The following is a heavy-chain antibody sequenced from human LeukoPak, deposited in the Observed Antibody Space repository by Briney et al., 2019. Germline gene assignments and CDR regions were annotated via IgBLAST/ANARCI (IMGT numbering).Heavy chain of an antibody. V-gene: IGHV3-20*04. CDR3: ARDAVPSGRSWFDP. CDR2: LNWNGGGR. Sequence: GGSLRLSCTVSGFTFEDYGMNWVRQVPGKEPEWVSGLNWNGGGRRYADSVKGRFIISRDNAKGVLYLQLTDLRVEDTALYYCARDAVPSGRSWFDPWGQGTLVTVSS. J-gene: IGHJ5*02. D-gene: IGHD4-17*01. CDR1: GFTFEDYG.